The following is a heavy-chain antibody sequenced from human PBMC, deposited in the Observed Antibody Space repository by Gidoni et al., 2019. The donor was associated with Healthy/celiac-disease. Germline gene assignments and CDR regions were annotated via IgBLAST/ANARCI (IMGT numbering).Heavy chain of an antibody. J-gene: IGHJ6*02. V-gene: IGHV4-39*01. Sequence: QLQLQESGPGLVKPSETLSLTCTVSGGSISSSSSYWGWIRQPPGKGLEWIGSIYYSGSTYDDPHLKRRVNIAVDTSKNQFSLKLSSVTAADTAVYYCERQPYDYYGMDVWGQGTTVTVSS. CDR3: ERQPYDYYGMDV. CDR2: IYYSGST. CDR1: GGSISSSSSY.